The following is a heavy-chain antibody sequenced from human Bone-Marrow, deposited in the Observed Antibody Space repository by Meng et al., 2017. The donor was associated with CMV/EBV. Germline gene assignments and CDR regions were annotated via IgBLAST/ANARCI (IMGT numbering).Heavy chain of an antibody. Sequence: SETLSLTCTVSGGSISSSSYYWSWIRQPPGKGLEWIGEINHSGSTNYNPSLKSRVTISVDTSKNQFSLKLSSVTAADTAVYYCARGSGIAARPNPSGGMDVWGQGTTVTVSS. V-gene: IGHV4-39*07. J-gene: IGHJ6*02. CDR1: GGSISSSSYY. D-gene: IGHD6-6*01. CDR3: ARGSGIAARPNPSGGMDV. CDR2: INHSGST.